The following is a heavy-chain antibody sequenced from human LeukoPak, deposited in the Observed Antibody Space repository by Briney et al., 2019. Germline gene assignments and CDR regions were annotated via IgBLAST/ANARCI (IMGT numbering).Heavy chain of an antibody. D-gene: IGHD2-2*01. CDR1: GYTFTGYY. V-gene: IGHV1-2*02. J-gene: IGHJ6*03. CDR2: INPNSGVT. CDR3: ASELTETRYCSSTSCPTSMDV. Sequence: ASVKVCCKASGYTFTGYYMHWVRQAHGQGLGWMGWINPNSGVTKYAQKFPGRVTMTMDTSISKAKMELSRLSSDDTAVYYCASELTETRYCSSTSCPTSMDVWGKGTLVTVSS.